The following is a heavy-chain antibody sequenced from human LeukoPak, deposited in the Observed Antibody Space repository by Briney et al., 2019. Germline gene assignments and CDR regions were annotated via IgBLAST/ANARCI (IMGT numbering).Heavy chain of an antibody. J-gene: IGHJ6*02. CDR3: ARHGSRDAYDFWSGRYYYYGMDV. V-gene: IGHV4-30-4*01. CDR1: GGSISSGDYY. D-gene: IGHD3-3*01. CDR2: IYYSGST. Sequence: SETLSLTCTVSGGSISSGDYYWSWIRQPPGKGLEWIGYIYYSGSTYYNPSLKGRVTISVDTSKNQFSLKLSSVTAADTAVYYCARHGSRDAYDFWSGRYYYYGMDVWGQGTTVTVSS.